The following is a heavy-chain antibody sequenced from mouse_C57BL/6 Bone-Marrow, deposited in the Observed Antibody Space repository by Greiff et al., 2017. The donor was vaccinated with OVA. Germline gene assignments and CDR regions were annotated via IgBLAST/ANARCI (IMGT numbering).Heavy chain of an antibody. CDR2: ISRGSSTI. CDR1: GFTFSDYG. J-gene: IGHJ3*01. V-gene: IGHV5-17*01. D-gene: IGHD1-1*01. CDR3: ARRLLRRMAWFAY. Sequence: DVQLVESGGGLVKPGGSLKLSCAASGFTFSDYGMHWVRQAPEKGLEWVAYISRGSSTIYYADTVKGRFTISRDNAKNTLFLQMTSLRSEDTAMDYCARRLLRRMAWFAYWGQGTLVTVSA.